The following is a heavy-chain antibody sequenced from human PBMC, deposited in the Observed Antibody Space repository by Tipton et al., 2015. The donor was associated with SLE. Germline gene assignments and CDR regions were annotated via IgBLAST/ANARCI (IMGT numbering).Heavy chain of an antibody. J-gene: IGHJ5*02. CDR2: IYHSGST. CDR3: ASEGPARNNRFDP. D-gene: IGHD2-2*01. V-gene: IGHV4-4*02. Sequence: TLSLTCAVSGGSISSGNWWIWVRQPPGKGLEWIGEIYHSGSTNYNPSLKSRVTISVDKSKNHFSLNLSSVTAADTAVYYCASEGPARNNRFDPWGRGTLVTVSS. CDR1: GGSISSGNW.